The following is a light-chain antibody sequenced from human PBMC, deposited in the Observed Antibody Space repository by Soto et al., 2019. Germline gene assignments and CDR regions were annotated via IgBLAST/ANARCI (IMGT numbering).Light chain of an antibody. CDR3: QSFDSNNPVV. V-gene: IGLV6-57*03. CDR1: SGSIASNY. CDR2: EDS. J-gene: IGLJ3*02. Sequence: FMLTQSHSVSESPGKTVTISCTRSSGSIASNYVQWYQQRPGSAPTTVIYEDSQRPSGVPDRFSGSIDSSSNSASLTISGLKTEDEADYYCQSFDSNNPVVFGGGTKLTVL.